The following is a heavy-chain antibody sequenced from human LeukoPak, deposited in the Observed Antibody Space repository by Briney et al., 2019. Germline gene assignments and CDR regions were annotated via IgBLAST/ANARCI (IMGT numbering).Heavy chain of an antibody. Sequence: PSETLSLTCTVSGGSISSHYWSWIRQPPGKGLEWIGYIYYSGSTSYNPSLKSRVTISVDTSKNEFSLKLSSVTAADTAVYYCARGTGRDGYNSHKYWGQGTLVTVSS. CDR3: ARGTGRDGYNSHKY. V-gene: IGHV4-59*11. J-gene: IGHJ4*02. CDR1: GGSISSHY. D-gene: IGHD5-24*01. CDR2: IYYSGST.